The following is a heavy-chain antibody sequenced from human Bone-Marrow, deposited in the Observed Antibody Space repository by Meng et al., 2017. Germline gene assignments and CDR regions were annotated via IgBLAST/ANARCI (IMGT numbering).Heavy chain of an antibody. CDR2: ISWNSGSI. CDR1: GCTFDDYA. J-gene: IGHJ4*02. V-gene: IGHV3-9*01. CDR3: AKDKGDYGGNSAEMNY. Sequence: SLKISCAASGCTFDDYAMHWVRQAPGKGLEWVSGISWNSGSIGYADSVKGRFTISRDNAKNSLYLQMNSLRAEDTALYYCAKDKGDYGGNSAEMNYWGQGTLVTVSS. D-gene: IGHD4-23*01.